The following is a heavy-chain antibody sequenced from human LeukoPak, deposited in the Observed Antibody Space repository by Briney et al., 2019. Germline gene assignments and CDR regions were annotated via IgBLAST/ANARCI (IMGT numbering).Heavy chain of an antibody. CDR1: GYTFTGYY. CDR2: INPNSGGT. CDR3: ARIPIVVVPAAQGDNWFDP. J-gene: IGHJ5*02. V-gene: IGHV1-2*02. D-gene: IGHD2-2*01. Sequence: ASVKVSCKASGYTFTGYYMHWVRQAPGQGLEWMGWINPNSGGTNYAQKFQGRVTMTRDTSISTAYMELSRLRSDDTAVYYCARIPIVVVPAAQGDNWFDPWGQGTLFTVS.